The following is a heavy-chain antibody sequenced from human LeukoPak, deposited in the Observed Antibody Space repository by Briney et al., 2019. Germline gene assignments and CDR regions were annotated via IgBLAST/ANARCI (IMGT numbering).Heavy chain of an antibody. CDR1: GGSTSDYY. V-gene: IGHV4-59*01. D-gene: IGHD1-1*01. CDR3: ARGPPRTGRERYFDY. CDR2: IYYGGTT. Sequence: SETLSLTCTASGGSTSDYYWNWIRQPPGKGLEWIGYIYYGGTTNYNPSLNSRVTISLDSSKNQFSLRLNSVTAADTAIYYCARGPPRTGRERYFDYWGQGTLVSVSS. J-gene: IGHJ4*02.